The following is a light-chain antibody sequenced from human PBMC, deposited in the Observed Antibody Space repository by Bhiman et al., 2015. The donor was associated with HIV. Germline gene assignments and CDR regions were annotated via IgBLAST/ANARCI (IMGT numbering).Light chain of an antibody. J-gene: IGLJ2*01. V-gene: IGLV3-21*01. Sequence: SYELTQPPSVSVAPGKTARITCGGNNIGSKSVHWYQQKPGQAPVLVIYYDSDRPSGIPERFSGSNSGNTATLTISRVEAGDEADYYCQVWDRNSAVFGGGTKLTVL. CDR1: NIGSKS. CDR2: YDS. CDR3: QVWDRNSAV.